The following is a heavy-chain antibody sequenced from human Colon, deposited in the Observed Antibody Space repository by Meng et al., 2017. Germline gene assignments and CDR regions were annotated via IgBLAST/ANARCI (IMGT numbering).Heavy chain of an antibody. Sequence: VTLVQSGGGVVQPGTSLRLSCAASGFNFKELGLHWVRQAPGKGREWVAAVTYDGKKEYYADSVKGRFIISRDNSDNTLYLQMGSLKPEDTAVYYCAKEWSSSYAYFDAWGQGTLVTVSS. V-gene: IGHV3-30*04. CDR1: GFNFKELG. D-gene: IGHD3-16*01. CDR3: AKEWSSSYAYFDA. CDR2: VTYDGKKE. J-gene: IGHJ4*02.